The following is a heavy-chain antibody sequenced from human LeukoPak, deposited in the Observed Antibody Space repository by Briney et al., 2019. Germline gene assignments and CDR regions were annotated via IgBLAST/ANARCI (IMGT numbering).Heavy chain of an antibody. V-gene: IGHV3-11*06. CDR3: ARAWIQLWHPYYYYGMDV. CDR1: GFTFSDYY. CDR2: ISSSSSYT. D-gene: IGHD5-18*01. Sequence: GGSLRLSCAASGFTFSDYYVSWIRQAPGKGLEWVSYISSSSSYTNYADSVKGRFTISRDNAKNSLYLQMNSLRAEDTAVYYCARAWIQLWHPYYYYGMDVWGKGTTVTVSS. J-gene: IGHJ6*04.